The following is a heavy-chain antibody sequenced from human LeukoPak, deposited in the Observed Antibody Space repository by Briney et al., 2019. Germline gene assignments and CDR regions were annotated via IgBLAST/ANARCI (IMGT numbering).Heavy chain of an antibody. CDR3: AKGERGIDY. J-gene: IGHJ4*02. CDR1: GFTFNNLA. V-gene: IGHV3-23*01. D-gene: IGHD7-27*01. CDR2: VNFRGTIS. Sequence: AGGSLRLSCAASGFTFNNLAMNWVRQAPGKGLEWVSSVNFRGTISYYADSVKGRFTISRDNSKNTLFLQMDGLRAEDAAIYYCAKGERGIDYWGQGTLVTVSS.